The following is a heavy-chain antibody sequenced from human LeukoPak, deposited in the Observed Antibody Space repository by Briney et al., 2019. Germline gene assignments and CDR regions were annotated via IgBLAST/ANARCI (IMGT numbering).Heavy chain of an antibody. CDR3: ARHRIAAAVAFYFDS. CDR2: ISGSGGST. V-gene: IGHV3-23*01. D-gene: IGHD6-13*01. CDR1: GFTFSSYA. J-gene: IGHJ4*02. Sequence: GGSLRLSCAASGFTFSSYAMSWVRQAPGKGLEWVSAISGSGGSTYYADSVKGRFTISRDNSKNTLNLQMNSLRTEDTAVYYCARHRIAAAVAFYFDSWGQGALVAVSS.